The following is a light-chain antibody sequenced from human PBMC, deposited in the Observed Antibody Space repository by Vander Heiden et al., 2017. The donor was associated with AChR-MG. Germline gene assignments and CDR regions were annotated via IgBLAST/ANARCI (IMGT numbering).Light chain of an antibody. CDR1: QSLLHSNGYNY. CDR3: MQALRSVT. CDR2: LGS. J-gene: IGKJ4*01. Sequence: DVVLTQSPLSLPVTPGEPASISCRSSQSLLHSNGYNYLDWYLQKSGQSPQLLIYLGSNRASGVPDRFSGSASGTDFTLKISRVEAEDIGVYYCMQALRSVTFGGGTKVEI. V-gene: IGKV2-28*01.